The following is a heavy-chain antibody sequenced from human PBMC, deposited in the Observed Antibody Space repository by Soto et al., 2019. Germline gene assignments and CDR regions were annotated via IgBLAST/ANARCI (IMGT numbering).Heavy chain of an antibody. CDR2: IYYSGST. Sequence: PSETLSHTCTVSGGSISSGGYYCSWIRQHPGKGLEWIGYIYYSGSTYYNPSLKSRVTISVDTSKNQFSLKLSSVTAADTAVYYCARGAVVPAAMYNWFDPWGQGTLVTVPS. CDR1: GGSISSGGYY. V-gene: IGHV4-31*03. CDR3: ARGAVVPAAMYNWFDP. D-gene: IGHD2-2*01. J-gene: IGHJ5*02.